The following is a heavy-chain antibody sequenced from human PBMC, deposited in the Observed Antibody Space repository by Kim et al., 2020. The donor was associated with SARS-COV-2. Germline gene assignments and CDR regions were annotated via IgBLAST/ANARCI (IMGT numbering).Heavy chain of an antibody. CDR3: AGNYYDSSGYYLDY. Sequence: SPKFQGRVTITRDTSASTAYMELSSLRSEDTAVYYCAGNYYDSSGYYLDYWGQGTLVTVSS. D-gene: IGHD3-22*01. J-gene: IGHJ4*02. V-gene: IGHV1-3*01.